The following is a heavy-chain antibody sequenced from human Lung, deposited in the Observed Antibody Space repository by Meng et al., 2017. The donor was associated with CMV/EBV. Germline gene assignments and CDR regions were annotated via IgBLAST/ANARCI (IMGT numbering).Heavy chain of an antibody. CDR2: IIPIFGTA. J-gene: IGHJ6*02. D-gene: IGHD2-2*01. Sequence: GTFISYAISCVRQAPGQGLEWLGGIIPIFGTANYAQKFQGSVTITTDESTSTAYMELSSLRSEDTAVYYCAREGGCSSTSCYYYYGMDVXGQGXTVTVSS. CDR3: AREGGCSSTSCYYYYGMDV. CDR1: GTFISYA. V-gene: IGHV1-69*05.